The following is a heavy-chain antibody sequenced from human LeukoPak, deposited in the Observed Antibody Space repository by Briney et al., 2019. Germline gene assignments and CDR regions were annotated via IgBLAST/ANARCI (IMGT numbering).Heavy chain of an antibody. D-gene: IGHD3-22*01. CDR1: GYTFTGYY. V-gene: IGHV1-2*02. CDR2: INPNSGGT. Sequence: ASVKVSCKASGYTFTGYYMHWARQAPGQGLEWMGWINPNSGGTNYAQKFQGRVTMTRDTSISTAYMELSRLRSDDTAVYYCAREYYYDSSGSFDYWGQGTLVTVSS. J-gene: IGHJ4*02. CDR3: AREYYYDSSGSFDY.